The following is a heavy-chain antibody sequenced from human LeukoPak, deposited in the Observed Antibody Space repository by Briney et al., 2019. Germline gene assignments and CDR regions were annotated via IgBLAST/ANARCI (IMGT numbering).Heavy chain of an antibody. CDR2: ISYDATYK. J-gene: IGHJ4*02. CDR1: GFTFSSYA. D-gene: IGHD5-18*01. Sequence: GGSLRLSCAASGFTFSSYAMHWVRQAPGKGLEWVAFISYDATYKYFADSVKGRFTISRDNFKNTLYLQMNSLRAEDTAVYYCARSERGYTYGYSLFDYWGQGSLVTVSS. V-gene: IGHV3-30*04. CDR3: ARSERGYTYGYSLFDY.